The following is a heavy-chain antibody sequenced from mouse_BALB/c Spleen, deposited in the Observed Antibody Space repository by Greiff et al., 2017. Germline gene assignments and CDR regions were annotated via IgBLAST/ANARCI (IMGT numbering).Heavy chain of an antibody. CDR1: GFTFSSYA. Sequence: EVHLVESGGGLVKPRGSLKLSCAASGFTFSSYAMSWVRQTPEKRLEWVASISSGGSTYYPDSVKGRFTISRDNARNILYLQMSSLRSEDTAMYYCANYGSSYFDYWGQGTTLTVSS. J-gene: IGHJ2*01. CDR2: ISSGGST. D-gene: IGHD1-1*01. V-gene: IGHV5-6-5*01. CDR3: ANYGSSYFDY.